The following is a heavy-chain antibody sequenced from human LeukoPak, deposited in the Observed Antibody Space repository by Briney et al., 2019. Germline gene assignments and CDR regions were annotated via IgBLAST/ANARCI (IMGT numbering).Heavy chain of an antibody. CDR1: GFTFSSYE. V-gene: IGHV3-48*03. CDR2: ISSSGSTI. CDR3: ARDDGSYSRSPGFDN. Sequence: GGSLRLSCAASGFTFSSYEMNWVRQAPGKGLEWVSYISSSGSTIYYADSVKGRFTISRDNAKNSLYLQMNSLRAEDTAVYYCARDDGSYSRSPGFDNWGQGTLVTVSS. D-gene: IGHD1-26*01. J-gene: IGHJ4*02.